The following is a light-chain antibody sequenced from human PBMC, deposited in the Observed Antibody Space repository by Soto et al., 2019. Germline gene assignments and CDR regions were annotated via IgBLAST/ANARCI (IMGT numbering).Light chain of an antibody. CDR2: EVT. CDR3: SSYAGSNNLV. J-gene: IGLJ2*01. Sequence: QAVVTQPPSASGSPGQSVTISGTGTSSDVGGYHYVSWYQQHPGKAPKLMIHEVTKRPSGVPDRFSGSKSGNTASLTVSGLQGEDEADYYCSSYAGSNNLVFGGGTQLTVL. V-gene: IGLV2-8*01. CDR1: SSDVGGYHY.